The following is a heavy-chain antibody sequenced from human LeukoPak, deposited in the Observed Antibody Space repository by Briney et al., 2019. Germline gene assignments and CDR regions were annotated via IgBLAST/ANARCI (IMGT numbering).Heavy chain of an antibody. J-gene: IGHJ3*02. CDR2: MNPNSGNT. CDR1: GYTFTSYD. CDR3: AAAQLETEDAFDI. V-gene: IGHV1-8*01. D-gene: IGHD1-1*01. Sequence: GASVKVSCKASGYTFTSYDINWVRQATGQGLEWMGWMNPNSGNTGYAQKFQGRVTMTRNTSISTAYMELSSLRSEDTAVYYCAAAQLETEDAFDIWGQGTMVTVSS.